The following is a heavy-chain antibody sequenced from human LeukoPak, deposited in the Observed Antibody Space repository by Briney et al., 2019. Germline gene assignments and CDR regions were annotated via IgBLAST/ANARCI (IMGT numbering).Heavy chain of an antibody. Sequence: GGSLRLSCAASGFTFSSYSMNWVRQAPGKGLEWVSSISGSSSYIYYTDSVKGRFTISRDNAKNTLYLQMNSLRAEDTAVYYCATTGYSSRNYWGQGTLVTVSS. CDR1: GFTFSSYS. J-gene: IGHJ4*02. CDR2: ISGSSSYI. D-gene: IGHD6-13*01. V-gene: IGHV3-21*04. CDR3: ATTGYSSRNY.